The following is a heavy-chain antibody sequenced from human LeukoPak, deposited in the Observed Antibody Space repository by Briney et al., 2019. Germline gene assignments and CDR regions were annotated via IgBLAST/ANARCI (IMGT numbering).Heavy chain of an antibody. CDR3: AKDIGYYDSSGYLDY. J-gene: IGHJ4*02. CDR1: GFTFSSNV. V-gene: IGHV3-23*01. CDR2: IPASGGST. Sequence: GGSLRLSCAASGFTFSSNVMIWVRQAPGKGLEWVSSIPASGGSTYYADSVKGRFTISRDNSKNSLYLQMNSLRAEDTAVYYCAKDIGYYDSSGYLDYWGQGTLVTVSS. D-gene: IGHD3-22*01.